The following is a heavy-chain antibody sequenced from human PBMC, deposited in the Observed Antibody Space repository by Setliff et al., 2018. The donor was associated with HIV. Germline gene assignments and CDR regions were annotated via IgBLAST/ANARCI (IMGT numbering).Heavy chain of an antibody. J-gene: IGHJ5*02. CDR2: ISAYNGNT. CDR1: GYTFANYG. Sequence: ASVKVSCKASGYTFANYGISWVRQAPGQGLEWMGWISAYNGNTNYAQRFQGRVTMTTDTSTSTAYMELRSLRSDDTAVYFCARDSCSSTSCPNWFDPWGQGTLVTVSS. V-gene: IGHV1-18*01. D-gene: IGHD2-2*01. CDR3: ARDSCSSTSCPNWFDP.